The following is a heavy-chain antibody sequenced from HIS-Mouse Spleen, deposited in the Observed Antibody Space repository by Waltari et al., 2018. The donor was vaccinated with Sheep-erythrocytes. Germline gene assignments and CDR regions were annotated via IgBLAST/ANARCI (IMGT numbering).Heavy chain of an antibody. CDR3: ARDRTSDAFDI. V-gene: IGHV3-21*01. J-gene: IGHJ3*02. CDR2: ISSSSSYI. CDR1: GFTFSSYS. Sequence: EVQLVESGGGLVKPGGSLRLSCAASGFTFSSYSSNWVRQAPGKGLEWVSSISSSSSYIYYADSVKGRFTISRDNAKNSLYLQMNSLRAEDTAVYYCARDRTSDAFDIWGQGTMVTVSS.